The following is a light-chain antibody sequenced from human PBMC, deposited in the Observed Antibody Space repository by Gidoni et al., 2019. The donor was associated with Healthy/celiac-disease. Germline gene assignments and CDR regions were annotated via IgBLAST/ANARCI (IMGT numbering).Light chain of an antibody. CDR3: QQSYSTPPWT. J-gene: IGKJ1*01. Sequence: DIQMTQSPSSLSASVGDRVTITCRASQSISSYLNWYQQKPGKAPKLLIYAASSLQSGVPSRFRGSGSGTDFTLNISSLQPEDFATYYCQQSYSTPPWTFGQGTKVEIK. V-gene: IGKV1-39*01. CDR1: QSISSY. CDR2: AAS.